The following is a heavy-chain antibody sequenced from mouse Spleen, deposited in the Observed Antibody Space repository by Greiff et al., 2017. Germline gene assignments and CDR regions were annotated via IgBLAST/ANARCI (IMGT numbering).Heavy chain of an antibody. CDR1: GYSITSGYY. Sequence: VQLKESGPGLVKPSQSLSLTCSVTGYSITSGYYWNWIRQFPGNKLEWMGYISYDGSNNYNPSLKNRISITRDTSKNQFFLKLNSVTTEDTATYYCAITTVVATNFDYWGQGTTLTVSS. J-gene: IGHJ2*01. D-gene: IGHD1-1*01. CDR2: ISYDGSN. CDR3: AITTVVATNFDY. V-gene: IGHV3-6*01.